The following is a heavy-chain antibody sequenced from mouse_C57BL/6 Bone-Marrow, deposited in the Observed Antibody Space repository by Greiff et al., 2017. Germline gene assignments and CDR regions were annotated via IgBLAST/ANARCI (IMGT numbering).Heavy chain of an antibody. CDR1: GYTFTSYW. D-gene: IGHD2-1*01. CDR2: IDPSDSYT. Sequence: QVQLQQPGAELVMPGASVKLSCKASGYTFTSYWMHWVKQRPGQGLEWIGEIDPSDSYTNYNQKFKGKSTLTVDKSSSTAYMQLSSLTSEDSAVYSGASGIDYGNGYYSMDYWGQGTSVTVSS. CDR3: ASGIDYGNGYYSMDY. J-gene: IGHJ4*01. V-gene: IGHV1-69*01.